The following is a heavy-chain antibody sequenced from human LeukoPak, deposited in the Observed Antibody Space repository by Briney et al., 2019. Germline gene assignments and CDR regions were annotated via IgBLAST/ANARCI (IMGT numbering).Heavy chain of an antibody. CDR1: GGSISSILHY. D-gene: IGHD6-13*01. CDR3: ATGYSNAWVDY. J-gene: IGHJ4*02. CDR2: IYYSGST. Sequence: SETLSLTCTVSGGSISSILHYWGWIRQPPGKGLEWIGSIYYSGSTYYNPSLKSRVTISVDTSKNQFSLKLSSVTAADTAVYYCATGYSNAWVDYWGQGTLVTVSS. V-gene: IGHV4-39*01.